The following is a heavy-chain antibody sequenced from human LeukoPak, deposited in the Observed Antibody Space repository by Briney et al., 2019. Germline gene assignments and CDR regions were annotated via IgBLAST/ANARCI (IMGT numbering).Heavy chain of an antibody. V-gene: IGHV3-23*01. J-gene: IGHJ4*02. CDR3: AKEGGYCSSSSCYHYFDC. Sequence: GGSLRLSCAASGFTFSSYAMTWVRQAPGKGLQWVSTISASGDSTYYADSVKGRFTISRDNTKNTLFPQINSLRAEDTAIYYCAKEGGYCSSSSCYHYFDCWGQGTLVTVSS. D-gene: IGHD2-2*01. CDR2: ISASGDST. CDR1: GFTFSSYA.